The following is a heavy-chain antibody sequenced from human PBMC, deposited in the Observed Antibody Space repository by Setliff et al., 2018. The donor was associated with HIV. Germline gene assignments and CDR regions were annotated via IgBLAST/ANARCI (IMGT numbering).Heavy chain of an antibody. V-gene: IGHV3-21*01. CDR3: AGSRGYFVQAD. D-gene: IGHD1-1*01. J-gene: IGHJ4*02. Sequence: GGSLRLSCAASGFTFSDFGMHWVRQAPGKGLEWVSSISSSSSYIYYADSVKGRFTISRDNTKNFLYLEMNSLRAEDTAVYYCAGSRGYFVQADWGQGTLVTVSS. CDR1: GFTFSDFG. CDR2: ISSSSSYI.